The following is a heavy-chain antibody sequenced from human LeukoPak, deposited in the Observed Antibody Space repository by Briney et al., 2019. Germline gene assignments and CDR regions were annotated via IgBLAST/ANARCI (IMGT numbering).Heavy chain of an antibody. J-gene: IGHJ4*02. CDR1: GFTFSSYG. D-gene: IGHD6-19*01. Sequence: PGGSLRLSCAASGFTFSSYGMHWVRQAPGKGLEWVAVIWYDGSNKYYADSVKGRFTISRDNSKNTLYLQMNSLRAEDTAVYYCARGGGYSSDTNYDYWGQGTLVTVSS. CDR3: ARGGGYSSDTNYDY. CDR2: IWYDGSNK. V-gene: IGHV3-33*01.